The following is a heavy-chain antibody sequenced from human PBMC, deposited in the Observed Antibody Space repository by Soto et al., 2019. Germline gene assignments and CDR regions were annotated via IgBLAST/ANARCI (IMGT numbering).Heavy chain of an antibody. D-gene: IGHD6-6*01. CDR2: INPGNGTA. V-gene: IGHV1-3*01. J-gene: IGHJ6*02. CDR1: GYTFTSYA. Sequence: ASVKVSCKASGYTFTSYAVHWVRQAPGQRLEWMGWINPGNGTAKYAQKFQGRVTITTDESASTAYMELSSLRSEDTAVYYCAREARGYGMDVWGQGTTVTVSS. CDR3: AREARGYGMDV.